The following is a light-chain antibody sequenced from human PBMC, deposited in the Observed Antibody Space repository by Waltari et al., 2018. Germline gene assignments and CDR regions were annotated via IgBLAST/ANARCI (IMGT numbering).Light chain of an antibody. CDR2: NNF. Sequence: QSVLTQPPSVSGAPGQRVTSSCTGNGSTLGAGSDRPWYQQIPGTAPKVLIYNNFNRPLGVPDRFSGSKAGPSASLAIADLQSEDEGDYYCQSSDTGLSGGVFGGGTRLTVL. J-gene: IGLJ3*02. CDR3: QSSDTGLSGGV. CDR1: GSTLGAGSD. V-gene: IGLV1-40*01.